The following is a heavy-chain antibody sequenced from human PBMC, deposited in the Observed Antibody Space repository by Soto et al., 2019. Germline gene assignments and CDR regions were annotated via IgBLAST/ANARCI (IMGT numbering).Heavy chain of an antibody. CDR1: GYTFTSYG. CDR3: ARSRDRFDY. J-gene: IGHJ4*02. V-gene: IGHV1-18*01. Sequence: ASVKVSCKASGYTFTSYGISWVRQAPGQGLEWMGWISAYNGSTSYAQMFQGRVTMTRDTSTSTVYMELSSLRSEDTAIYYCARSRDRFDYWGQGTLVTVSS. CDR2: ISAYNGST.